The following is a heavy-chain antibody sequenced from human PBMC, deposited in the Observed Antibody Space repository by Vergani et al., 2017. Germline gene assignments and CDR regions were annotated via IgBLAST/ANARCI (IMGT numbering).Heavy chain of an antibody. J-gene: IGHJ3*02. CDR3: AREAENDYVWGSPEGDHAFDI. Sequence: QVQLQESGPGLVKPSGTLSLTCAVSGGSLSSSNWWSWVRQPPGKGLGGIGEIYHSGSTNYNPSLKSRVTISVDKSKNQFSLKLSSVTAADTAVYYCAREAENDYVWGSPEGDHAFDIWGQGTMVTVSS. D-gene: IGHD3-16*01. CDR2: IYHSGST. CDR1: GGSLSSSNW. V-gene: IGHV4-4*02.